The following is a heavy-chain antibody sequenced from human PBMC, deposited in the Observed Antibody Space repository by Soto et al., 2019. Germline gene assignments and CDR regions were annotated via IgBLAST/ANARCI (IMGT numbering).Heavy chain of an antibody. V-gene: IGHV3-30*18. J-gene: IGHJ4*02. Sequence: PGGSLRLSCAASGVTFSSYGMYWVRQAPGKGLEWVAVISYDGSNKYHADSVKGRFTISRDNSKNTLYLQMNSLKAEDTAVYYCAKDIVRYSYGACDYWGQGALVTVSS. CDR2: ISYDGSNK. D-gene: IGHD5-18*01. CDR3: AKDIVRYSYGACDY. CDR1: GVTFSSYG.